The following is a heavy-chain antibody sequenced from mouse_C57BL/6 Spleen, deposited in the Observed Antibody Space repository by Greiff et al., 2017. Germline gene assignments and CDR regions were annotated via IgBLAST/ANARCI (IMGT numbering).Heavy chain of an antibody. Sequence: QVQLQQSGAELVRPGTSVKVSCKASGYAFTNYLIEWVKQRPGQGLEWIGVINPGSGGTNYNEKFKGKVTLTADKSSSTAYMQLSSLTSEDSSVYFCARLRNYPGAIDYWGQGTSVTVSS. CDR2: INPGSGGT. J-gene: IGHJ4*01. V-gene: IGHV1-54*01. CDR1: GYAFTNYL. CDR3: ARLRNYPGAIDY.